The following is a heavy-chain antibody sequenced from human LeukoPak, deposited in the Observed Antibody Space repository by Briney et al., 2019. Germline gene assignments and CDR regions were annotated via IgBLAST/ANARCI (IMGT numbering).Heavy chain of an antibody. D-gene: IGHD3-10*01. J-gene: IGHJ6*03. CDR2: IYYSGGT. CDR3: ARGYGSGSYDETRYYYYYMDV. CDR1: GGSISSYY. V-gene: IGHV4-59*01. Sequence: SETLSLTCTVSGGSISSYYWSWIRQPPGKGLEWIGYIYYSGGTNYNPSLKSRVTISVDTSKNQFSLKLSSVTAADTAVYYCARGYGSGSYDETRYYYYYMDVWGKGTTVTISS.